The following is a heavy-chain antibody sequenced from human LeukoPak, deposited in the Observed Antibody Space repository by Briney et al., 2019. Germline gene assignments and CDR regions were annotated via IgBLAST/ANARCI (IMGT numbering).Heavy chain of an antibody. CDR1: GYGFTSYW. D-gene: IGHD3-3*01. CDR3: ARRSPNYDFWSGYLPIAFDI. V-gene: IGHV5-51*01. Sequence: GEPLKISCKGSGYGFTSYWIGWVRQMPGKGLEWMGIIYPGDSDTRYSPSFQGQVTISADKSISTAYLQWSSLKASDTAMYYCARRSPNYDFWSGYLPIAFDIWGQGTMVTVSS. CDR2: IYPGDSDT. J-gene: IGHJ3*02.